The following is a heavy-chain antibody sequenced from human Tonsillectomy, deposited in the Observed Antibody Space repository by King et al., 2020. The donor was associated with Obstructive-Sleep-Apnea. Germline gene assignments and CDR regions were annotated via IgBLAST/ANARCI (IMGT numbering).Heavy chain of an antibody. CDR2: ISWNSGRI. CDR3: AKDLSSGVYGPVDY. Sequence: VQLVESGGGLVQPGRSLRLSCAASGFTFDDYAMHRVRQAPGKGLQWVSGISWNSGRIGYADSVKGRFTISRDNAKNSLFLQMNSLRTEDTALYYCAKDLSSGVYGPVDYWGQGTLVTVSS. CDR1: GFTFDDYA. D-gene: IGHD6-19*01. J-gene: IGHJ4*02. V-gene: IGHV3-9*01.